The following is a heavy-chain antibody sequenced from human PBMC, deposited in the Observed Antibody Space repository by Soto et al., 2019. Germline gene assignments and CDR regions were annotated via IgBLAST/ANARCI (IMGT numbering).Heavy chain of an antibody. CDR2: INSDGSST. D-gene: IGHD5-12*01. V-gene: IGHV3-74*03. Sequence: GVSLRLALVSSGFPFINYYMHGVRQAPGKGLVWVSRINSDGSSTTYADSVKGRFTISRDNAKNTLYLQMNSLRVEDTAVYYCARDKSGPADYWGQGTLVTVSS. J-gene: IGHJ4*02. CDR1: GFPFINYY. CDR3: ARDKSGPADY.